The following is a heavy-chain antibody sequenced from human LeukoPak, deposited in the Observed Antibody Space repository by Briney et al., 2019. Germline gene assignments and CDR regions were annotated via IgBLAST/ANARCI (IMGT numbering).Heavy chain of an antibody. CDR1: GYTFSSYA. D-gene: IGHD6-13*01. CDR2: IIPIFGTA. Sequence: SVKVSCKASGYTFSSYAISWVRQAPGQGLEWMGGIIPIFGTANYAQKFQGRVTITADESTSTAYMELSSLRSEDTAVYYCARVAIAAAGPFDPWGQGTLVTVSS. J-gene: IGHJ5*02. V-gene: IGHV1-69*13. CDR3: ARVAIAAAGPFDP.